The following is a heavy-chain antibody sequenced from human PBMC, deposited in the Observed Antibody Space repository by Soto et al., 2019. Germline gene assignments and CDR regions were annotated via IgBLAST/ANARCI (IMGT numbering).Heavy chain of an antibody. V-gene: IGHV3-23*01. Sequence: EVQLLESGGGLVQPGGSLRLSCAASGFTFISYAMNWVRQAPGKGLQWVSAISGGGDATFYADSVKGRFTISRDNSRNTVTLRMNSLGADDTAVYYCARKVPGSTTRPDYWYFDLWGRGTLVTVSS. CDR3: ARKVPGSTTRPDYWYFDL. J-gene: IGHJ2*01. CDR1: GFTFISYA. D-gene: IGHD3-10*01. CDR2: ISGGGDAT.